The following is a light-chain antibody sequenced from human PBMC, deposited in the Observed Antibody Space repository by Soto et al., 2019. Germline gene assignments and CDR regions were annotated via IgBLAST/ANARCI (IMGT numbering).Light chain of an antibody. CDR2: EVS. Sequence: QSALTQPASVSGSPGQSITISCTGDSSDVGGYNYVSWYQQHPGKAPKVIIYEVSNRPSGVSYRFSGSKSGNTASLTISGLQAEDEADYYCSSYTGSGNVFGGGTKLTVL. J-gene: IGLJ2*01. V-gene: IGLV2-14*03. CDR3: SSYTGSGNV. CDR1: SSDVGGYNY.